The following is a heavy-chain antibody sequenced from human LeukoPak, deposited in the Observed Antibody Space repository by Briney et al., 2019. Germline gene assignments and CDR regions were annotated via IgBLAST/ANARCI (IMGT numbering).Heavy chain of an antibody. J-gene: IGHJ4*02. CDR2: IYYSGGT. D-gene: IGHD3-10*01. CDR3: ARQYYYGSGSYPDFDY. CDR1: GGSISSSSYY. V-gene: IGHV4-39*01. Sequence: SETLSLTCTVSGGSISSSSYYWGWIRQPPGKGLEWIASIYYSGGTYYNPSLKSRFTISVDTSKNQFSLKLSSVTAADAAVYYCARQYYYGSGSYPDFDYWGQGTLVTVSS.